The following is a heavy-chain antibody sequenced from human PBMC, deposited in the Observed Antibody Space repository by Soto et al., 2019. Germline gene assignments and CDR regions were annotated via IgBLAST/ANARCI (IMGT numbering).Heavy chain of an antibody. CDR3: ARDLIKQSIAVAGTGTHHPGY. CDR2: ISYDGSNK. Sequence: GGSLRLCCAASGFTFRNYGMNWIRQAPGKGLEWVAVISYDGSNKYYADSVKGRFTISRDNSKNTLYLQMNSLRAEDTAVYYCARDLIKQSIAVAGTGTHHPGYWGQGTLVTVSS. V-gene: IGHV3-30*03. D-gene: IGHD6-19*01. J-gene: IGHJ4*02. CDR1: GFTFRNYG.